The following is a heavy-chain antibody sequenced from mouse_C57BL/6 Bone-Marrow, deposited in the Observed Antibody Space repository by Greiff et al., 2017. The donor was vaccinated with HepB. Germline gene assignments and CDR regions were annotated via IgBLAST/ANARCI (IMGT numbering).Heavy chain of an antibody. CDR2: IDPSDSYT. V-gene: IGHV1-50*01. Sequence: QVQLKQSGAELVKPGASVKLSCKASGYTFTSYWMQWVKQRPGQGLEWIGEIDPSDSYTNYNQKFKGKATLTVDTSSSTAYMQLSSLTSEDSAVYYCARTLYGNYPWYFDVWGTGTTVTVSS. J-gene: IGHJ1*03. CDR3: ARTLYGNYPWYFDV. CDR1: GYTFTSYW. D-gene: IGHD2-1*01.